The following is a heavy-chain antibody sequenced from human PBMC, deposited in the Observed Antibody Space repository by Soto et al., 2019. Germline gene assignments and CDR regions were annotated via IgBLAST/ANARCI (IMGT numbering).Heavy chain of an antibody. CDR3: ARVTTVTPSLAGY. CDR2: INAGNGNT. D-gene: IGHD4-17*01. V-gene: IGHV1-3*01. CDR1: GYTFTSYA. J-gene: IGHJ4*02. Sequence: QVQLVQSGAEVKKPGASVKVSCKASGYTFTSYAMHWVRQAPGQRLEWMGWINAGNGNTKYSQKFQGRVTITRDTSASTAYMELSSLRSEDTAVYYCARVTTVTPSLAGYWGQGTLVTVSS.